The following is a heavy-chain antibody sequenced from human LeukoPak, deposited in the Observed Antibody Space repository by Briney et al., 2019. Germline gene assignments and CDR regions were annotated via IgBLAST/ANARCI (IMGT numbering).Heavy chain of an antibody. J-gene: IGHJ4*02. D-gene: IGHD2-2*01. CDR2: FDPEDGET. V-gene: IGHV1-24*01. Sequence: ASVKVSCKVSGYTLTELSMHWVRQAPGKGLEWMGGFDPEDGETIYAQKFQGRVTMTEDTSTDTAYMELSSLRSEDTAVYYCAKADSIVVVPAALQGNFDYWGQGTLVTVSS. CDR3: AKADSIVVVPAALQGNFDY. CDR1: GYTLTELS.